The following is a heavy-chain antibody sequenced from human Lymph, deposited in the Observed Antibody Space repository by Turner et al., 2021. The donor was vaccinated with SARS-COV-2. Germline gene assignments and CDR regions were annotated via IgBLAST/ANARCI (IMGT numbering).Heavy chain of an antibody. CDR3: AKDRFTLSSGWEDY. V-gene: IGHV3-23*01. CDR1: GFTFSSYA. Sequence: EVQLLESGGGLVQPGGSLSLSCAASGFTFSSYAMSWVRQAPGKGLECVSGISGSGGTTHYADSVKGRFTISRDNSKNTLYLQMNSLRAEDTAVYYCAKDRFTLSSGWEDYWGQGTLVTVSS. CDR2: ISGSGGTT. D-gene: IGHD6-19*01. J-gene: IGHJ4*02.